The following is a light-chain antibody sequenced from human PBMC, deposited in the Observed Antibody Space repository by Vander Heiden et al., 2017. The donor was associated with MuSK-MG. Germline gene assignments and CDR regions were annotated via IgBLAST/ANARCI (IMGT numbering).Light chain of an antibody. CDR3: ASFSVTTTVV. V-gene: IGLV2-14*03. J-gene: IGLJ2*01. CDR2: DVS. CDR1: SSDVGDYHY. Sequence: QSALTQSASVAGSPGQPITISCTGTSSDVGDYHYVSWYQQRPGKVPRLVIYDVSSRPSGVSNRFSGSKSGNTASLTISGLQADDEADYYCASFSVTTTVVFGGGTKVTVL.